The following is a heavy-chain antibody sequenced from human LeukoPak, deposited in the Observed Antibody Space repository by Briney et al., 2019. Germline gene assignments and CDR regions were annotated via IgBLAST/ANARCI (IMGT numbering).Heavy chain of an antibody. CDR2: ISYDGSNK. Sequence: GGSLRLSCAASGFTSSSYAMHWVRQAPGKGLEWVAVISYDGSNKYYADSVKGRFTISRDNSKNTLYLQMNSLRAEDTAVYYCARDYCSGGSCYSENWFDPWGQGTLVTVSS. CDR1: GFTSSSYA. J-gene: IGHJ5*02. CDR3: ARDYCSGGSCYSENWFDP. D-gene: IGHD2-15*01. V-gene: IGHV3-30*04.